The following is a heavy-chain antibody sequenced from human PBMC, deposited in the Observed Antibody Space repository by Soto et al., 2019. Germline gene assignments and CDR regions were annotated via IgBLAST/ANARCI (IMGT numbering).Heavy chain of an antibody. D-gene: IGHD2-21*01. Sequence: ASVKVSCKASGYTFTNYYIHCVRQAPGQGLEWMGIIIPSSGGRTYAQKFQGRVTMNTDTSTSTVYMELSSLRSEDTAVYYCARGTWLFSDYWGQGTLVTVSS. V-gene: IGHV1-46*01. CDR3: ARGTWLFSDY. J-gene: IGHJ4*02. CDR1: GYTFTNYY. CDR2: IIPSSGGR.